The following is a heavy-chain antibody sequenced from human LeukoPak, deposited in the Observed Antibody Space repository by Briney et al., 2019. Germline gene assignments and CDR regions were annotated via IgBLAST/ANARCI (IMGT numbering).Heavy chain of an antibody. D-gene: IGHD2-2*01. Sequence: ASVKVSCKASGGTFSSYAISWVRQAPGQGLEWMGRIIPILGIANYAQKFQGRVTMTEDTSTDTAYMELSSLRSEDTAVYYCATDPYCSSTSCYTGGYWGQGTLVTVSS. CDR3: ATDPYCSSTSCYTGGY. CDR1: GGTFSSYA. J-gene: IGHJ4*02. V-gene: IGHV1-69*04. CDR2: IIPILGIA.